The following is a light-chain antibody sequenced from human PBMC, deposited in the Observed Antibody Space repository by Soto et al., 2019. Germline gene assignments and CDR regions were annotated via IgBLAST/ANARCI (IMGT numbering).Light chain of an antibody. CDR2: DVS. Sequence: QSALTQPRSVSGSPGQSVTVSCIGTSSDVGDYNSVSWYQQHPGKAPKLMIYDVSKRPSGVPDRFPGSKSGNTASLTISGLQAEDEADYYCCSYVGGYSYVFGIGTKVTVL. CDR1: SSDVGDYNS. V-gene: IGLV2-11*01. CDR3: CSYVGGYSYV. J-gene: IGLJ1*01.